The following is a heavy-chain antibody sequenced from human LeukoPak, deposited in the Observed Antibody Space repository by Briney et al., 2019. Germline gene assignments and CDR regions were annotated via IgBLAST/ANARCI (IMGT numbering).Heavy chain of an antibody. V-gene: IGHV4-38-2*01. D-gene: IGHD2-2*01. CDR3: ARVVGSSSSKNWFDP. CDR2: VYHSGST. J-gene: IGHJ5*02. CDR1: GYSITDGYY. Sequence: SETLSLTCAVSGYSITDGYYWGWIRQPPGKGPEYIGFVYHSGSTYYNPSLRRRVTMSVDTSKNQFSLNLTSVTAADTAVYFCARVVGSSSSKNWFDPWGQGTLVTVSS.